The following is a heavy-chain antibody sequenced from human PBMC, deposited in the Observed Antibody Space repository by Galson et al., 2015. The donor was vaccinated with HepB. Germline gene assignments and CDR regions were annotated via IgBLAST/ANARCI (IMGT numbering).Heavy chain of an antibody. J-gene: IGHJ4*02. V-gene: IGHV1-69*06. CDR3: ARAVWLVRVGFFDY. D-gene: IGHD6-19*01. CDR1: GGTCSSYA. CDR2: IIPIVGTA. Sequence: SVKVSCKASGGTCSSYAISWVRQAPGQGREWMGGIIPIVGTANYAQKFQGRVTMTADKSTSTAYMELSSLRSEDTAVYCCARAVWLVRVGFFDYWGQGSLVTVSS.